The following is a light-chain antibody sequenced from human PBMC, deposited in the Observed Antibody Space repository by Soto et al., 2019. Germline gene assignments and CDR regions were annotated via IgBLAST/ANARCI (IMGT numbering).Light chain of an antibody. V-gene: IGLV1-40*01. CDR3: QSYDSSLSGFVV. CDR1: SSNIGAGYA. J-gene: IGLJ2*01. Sequence: QSVLTQPPSVSGAPGQRVTISCTGSSSNIGAGYAVHWYQQLPGTAPKLLIYGNSNRPSGVPDRFSGSKSGTSASLAITGLQAGDEADYYCQSYDSSLSGFVVFGGGTQLTVL. CDR2: GNS.